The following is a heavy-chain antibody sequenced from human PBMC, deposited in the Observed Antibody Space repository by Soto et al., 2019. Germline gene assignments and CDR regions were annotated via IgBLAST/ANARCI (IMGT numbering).Heavy chain of an antibody. CDR3: ARPGGDFWSGYWSNWFDP. J-gene: IGHJ5*02. V-gene: IGHV4-39*01. CDR2: IYYSGST. CDR1: SGSISSSSYY. D-gene: IGHD3-3*01. Sequence: QLQLQESGPGLVKPSETLSLTCTVSSGSISSSSYYWGWIRQPPGKGLEWIGSIYYSGSTYYNPSLKSRVTISVDTSKNQFSLKLSSVTAADTAVYYCARPGGDFWSGYWSNWFDPWAQGTLVTVSS.